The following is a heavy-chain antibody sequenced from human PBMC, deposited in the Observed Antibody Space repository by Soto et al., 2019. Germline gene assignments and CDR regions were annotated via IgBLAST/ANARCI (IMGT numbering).Heavy chain of an antibody. V-gene: IGHV3-30*18. Sequence: PGGSLRLSCAASGFTFSSYGMHWVRQAPGKGLEWVAVISYDGSNKYYADSVKGRFTISRDNSKNTLYLQMNSLRAEDTAVYYCAKMGATSLFDYWGQGTLVTVSS. CDR3: AKMGATSLFDY. J-gene: IGHJ4*02. CDR2: ISYDGSNK. CDR1: GFTFSSYG. D-gene: IGHD1-26*01.